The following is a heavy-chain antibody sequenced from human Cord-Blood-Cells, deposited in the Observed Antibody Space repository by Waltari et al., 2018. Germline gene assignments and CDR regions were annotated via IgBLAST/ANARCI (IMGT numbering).Heavy chain of an antibody. Sequence: EVQLVESGGGLVQPGGSLRLSCAPSEFPFIRHGMPWVRHAPGKGLVWVSRINSDGSSTSYADSVKGRFTISRDNAKNTLYLQMNSLRAEDTAVYYCARPRRYSGSYYFDYWGQGTLVTVSS. CDR3: ARPRRYSGSYYFDY. J-gene: IGHJ4*02. CDR2: INSDGSST. V-gene: IGHV3-74*01. D-gene: IGHD1-26*01. CDR1: EFPFIRHG.